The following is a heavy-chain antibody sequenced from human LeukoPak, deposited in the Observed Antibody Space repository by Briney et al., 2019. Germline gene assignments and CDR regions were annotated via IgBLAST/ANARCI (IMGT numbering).Heavy chain of an antibody. D-gene: IGHD6-19*01. CDR2: INHSGST. J-gene: IGHJ2*01. CDR1: GGSFSGYY. Sequence: ETESLTCAVYGGSFSGYYWSWTSQPPGKGLEWIGEINHSGSTNYNPSLKSRVTISVDTSKNQFSLRLSSVTAADTAVYYCARVLEGSSGQHWYFDPWGRGTLVTVSS. V-gene: IGHV4-34*01. CDR3: ARVLEGSSGQHWYFDP.